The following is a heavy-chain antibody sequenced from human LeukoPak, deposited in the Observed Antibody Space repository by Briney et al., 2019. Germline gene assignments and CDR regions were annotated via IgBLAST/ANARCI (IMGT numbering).Heavy chain of an antibody. CDR1: GYTFTGYY. CDR2: INPNSGGT. V-gene: IGHV1-2*02. Sequence: ASVKVSCKASGYTFTGYYMHWVRQAPGQGLEWMGWINPNSGGTNYAQKFQGGVTMTRDTSISTAYMELRSLRSDDTAVYYCARLPPCGADCYYLTSADYYYYMDVWGKGTTVTISS. CDR3: ARLPPCGADCYYLTSADYYYYMDV. D-gene: IGHD2-21*02. J-gene: IGHJ6*03.